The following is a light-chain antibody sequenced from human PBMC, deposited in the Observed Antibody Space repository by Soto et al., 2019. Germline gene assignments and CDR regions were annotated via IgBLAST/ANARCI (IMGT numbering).Light chain of an antibody. CDR1: QSIRTS. J-gene: IGKJ5*01. Sequence: EVVLTQSPATLSLSPWERAALSCRASQSIRTSLAWYQQKPGQAPRLVIFDASNRANGVPARFGGSGSGTDFTLTINSLEPEDFAVYYCQQRSNWPPKITFGQGTRLEIK. CDR2: DAS. V-gene: IGKV3-11*01. CDR3: QQRSNWPPKIT.